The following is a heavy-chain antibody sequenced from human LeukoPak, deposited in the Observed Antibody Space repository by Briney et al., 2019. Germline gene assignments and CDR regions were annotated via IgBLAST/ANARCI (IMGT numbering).Heavy chain of an antibody. J-gene: IGHJ6*03. D-gene: IGHD1-26*01. CDR2: MNPNSGNT. Sequence: ASVKVSCKASVYTFTSYDINWVRQATGQGLEWVGWMNPNSGNTGYAQKFQGRVTMTRNTSISTAYMELSSLRSEDTAVYYCARGPIVGATRNYYYYYMDVWGKGTTVTVSS. CDR1: VYTFTSYD. CDR3: ARGPIVGATRNYYYYYMDV. V-gene: IGHV1-8*01.